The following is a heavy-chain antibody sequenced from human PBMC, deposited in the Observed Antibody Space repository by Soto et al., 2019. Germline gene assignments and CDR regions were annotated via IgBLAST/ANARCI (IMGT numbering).Heavy chain of an antibody. J-gene: IGHJ4*02. CDR2: MNSDGSDT. V-gene: IGHV3-74*01. CDR3: SRGYCSGGSCYIGY. CDR1: GFTFRTNW. D-gene: IGHD2-15*01. Sequence: EVQLVESGGGLVQPGGSLRLSCAASGFTFRTNWLNWVRQAPGKGLVWVSRMNSDGSDTVYADSVKGRFTISRDNAKNTVFLQMNSLRDEDTAVYYCSRGYCSGGSCYIGYWGQGTLVTVSS.